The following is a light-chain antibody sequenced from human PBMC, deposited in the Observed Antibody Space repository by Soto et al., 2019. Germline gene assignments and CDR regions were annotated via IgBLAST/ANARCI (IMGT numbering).Light chain of an antibody. CDR2: EGS. CDR3: CSYAGSSTYV. V-gene: IGLV2-23*01. J-gene: IGLJ1*01. CDR1: SSDVGRYNI. Sequence: QSALTQPASVSVSPGQSITISCTGTSSDVGRYNIVSWYQQHPGKAPKLMIYEGSKRPSGVSDRFSGSKSGNTASLTISGLQAEDEADYYCCSYAGSSTYVFGTGTKVTVL.